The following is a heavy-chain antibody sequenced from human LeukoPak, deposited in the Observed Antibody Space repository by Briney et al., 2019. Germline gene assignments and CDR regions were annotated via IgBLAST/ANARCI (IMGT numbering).Heavy chain of an antibody. CDR2: IWYDGSDE. V-gene: IGHV3-33*01. CDR3: ARSSARDGYNTLDY. D-gene: IGHD5-24*01. J-gene: IGHJ4*02. Sequence: PGGSLRLSCAASAFTFSSYGMHWVRQAPGKGLEWVAVIWYDGSDEYYADSVKGRFTISRDNSKNTLYLQMNSLRADDTAVYYCARSSARDGYNTLDYWGQGTLVTVSS. CDR1: AFTFSSYG.